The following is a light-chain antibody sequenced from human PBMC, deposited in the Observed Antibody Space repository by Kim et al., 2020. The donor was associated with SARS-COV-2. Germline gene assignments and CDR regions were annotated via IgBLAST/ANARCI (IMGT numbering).Light chain of an antibody. CDR1: QSVSTY. Sequence: DIVLTQSPATLSLSPGERATLSCRASQSVSTYLAWYQQRSGQAPRVLIYDASNRATGIPARFSGSGSGTDFTLTISSLLPEDFAVYYCQQRSSWPLTFGGGTKVEIK. CDR2: DAS. V-gene: IGKV3-11*01. CDR3: QQRSSWPLT. J-gene: IGKJ4*01.